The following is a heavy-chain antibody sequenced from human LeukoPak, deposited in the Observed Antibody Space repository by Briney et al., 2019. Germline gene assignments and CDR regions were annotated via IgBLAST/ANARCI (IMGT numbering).Heavy chain of an antibody. Sequence: PGGSLRLSCAASGFTFSSYWMSWVRQAPGKGLEWVANIKQDGSEKYYVDSVKGRFTISRDNAKNSLYLQMNSLRAEDTAVYYCAKDWADYYDSSGYETEYFQHWGQGTLVTVSS. CDR2: IKQDGSEK. CDR1: GFTFSSYW. D-gene: IGHD3-22*01. V-gene: IGHV3-7*01. CDR3: AKDWADYYDSSGYETEYFQH. J-gene: IGHJ1*01.